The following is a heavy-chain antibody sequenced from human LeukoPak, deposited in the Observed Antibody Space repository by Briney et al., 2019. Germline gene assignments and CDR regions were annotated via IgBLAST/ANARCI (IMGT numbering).Heavy chain of an antibody. Sequence: GRSLRLSCAASGFTFSSYAMHWVRQAPGKGLEWVAVISYDGSNKYYADSVKGRFTISRDNSKNTLYLQMNSLRAEDTAVYYCANGGITMVRGGYWGQGTLVTVSS. V-gene: IGHV3-30-3*01. CDR1: GFTFSSYA. CDR2: ISYDGSNK. J-gene: IGHJ4*02. CDR3: ANGGITMVRGGY. D-gene: IGHD3-10*01.